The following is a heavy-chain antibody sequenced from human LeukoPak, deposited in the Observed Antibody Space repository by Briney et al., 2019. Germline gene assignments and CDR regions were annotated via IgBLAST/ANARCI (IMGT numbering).Heavy chain of an antibody. CDR1: GFTFSSYG. J-gene: IGHJ6*03. CDR2: IRYDGSNK. V-gene: IGHV3-30*02. CDR3: ARDPYSGNYGNDYYYYMDV. D-gene: IGHD1-26*01. Sequence: GGSLRLSCAASGFTFSSYGMHWVRQAPGKGLEWVAFIRYDGSNKYYADSVKGRFTISRDNAKNSLYLQMDSLGPEDTAVYYCARDPYSGNYGNDYYYYMDVWGKGTTVTISS.